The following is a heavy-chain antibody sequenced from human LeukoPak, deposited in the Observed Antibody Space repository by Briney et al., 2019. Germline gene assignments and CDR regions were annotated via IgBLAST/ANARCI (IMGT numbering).Heavy chain of an antibody. D-gene: IGHD3-10*02. CDR2: INHSGST. CDR3: ARVVRGVINAFDI. Sequence: KLSETLSLTCAVYGGSFSGYYWSWIRQPPAKGLEWIGEINHSGSTNYNPPLKSRVTISVATSKNQFSLKLSSVTAADTAVYYCARVVRGVINAFDIWGQGTMVTVSS. CDR1: GGSFSGYY. J-gene: IGHJ3*02. V-gene: IGHV4-34*01.